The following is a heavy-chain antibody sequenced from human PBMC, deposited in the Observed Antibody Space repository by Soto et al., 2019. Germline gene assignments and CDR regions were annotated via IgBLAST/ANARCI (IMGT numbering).Heavy chain of an antibody. CDR2: IYYSGST. J-gene: IGHJ3*02. CDR3: ARAPSHYDILTGYYSDAFDI. D-gene: IGHD3-9*01. CDR1: GGSISSGVYY. Sequence: QVQLQESGPGLVKPSQTLSLTCTVSGGSISSGVYYWSWIRQHPGKGLEWIGYIYYSGSTYYNPSLKSRFTISVDTSKNQFSLKLSSVTVADTAVYYCARAPSHYDILTGYYSDAFDIWGQGTMVTVSS. V-gene: IGHV4-31*03.